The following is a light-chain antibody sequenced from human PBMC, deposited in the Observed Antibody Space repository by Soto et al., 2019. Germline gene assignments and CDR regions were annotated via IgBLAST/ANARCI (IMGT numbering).Light chain of an antibody. Sequence: DIQMTQSPSSLAASVGDRVTITCRASQAIGTYFNWYQQEPGKPPKLLISAASTLQSGVPSRFSGGGSGTHFTLTINRLQPEDFATYYCQPNYSTVWTFGQGTKVDIK. CDR1: QAIGTY. J-gene: IGKJ1*01. CDR3: QPNYSTVWT. CDR2: AAS. V-gene: IGKV1-39*01.